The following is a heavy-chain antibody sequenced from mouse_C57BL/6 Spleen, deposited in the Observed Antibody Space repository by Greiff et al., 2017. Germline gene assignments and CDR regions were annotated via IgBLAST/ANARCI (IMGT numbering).Heavy chain of an antibody. J-gene: IGHJ3*01. CDR3: ARTKGYDYDD. CDR2: IYPGDGDT. D-gene: IGHD2-4*01. CDR1: GYAFSRYW. Sequence: QVPLQQSGAELVKPGASVKISCKASGYAFSRYWMNWVKQRPGKGLAGIGQIYPGDGDTNYNGKFKGKATLTADKSSSTAYMQLSSLNSEDSAVYFCARTKGYDYDDWGQGTLVTVSA. V-gene: IGHV1-80*01.